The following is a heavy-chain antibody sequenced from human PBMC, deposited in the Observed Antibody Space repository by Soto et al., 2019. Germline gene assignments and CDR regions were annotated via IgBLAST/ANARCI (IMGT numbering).Heavy chain of an antibody. CDR3: ATSGYGRYDAFDI. D-gene: IGHD5-12*01. Sequence: QVQLQQWGAGLLKPSETLSLTCAVYGGSFSGYYWSWIRQPPGKGREWIGEINHSGSTNYNPSLKCRVTISVDTSKNQFSLKLSSVTAADTAVYYCATSGYGRYDAFDIWGQGTMVTVSS. V-gene: IGHV4-34*01. J-gene: IGHJ3*02. CDR1: GGSFSGYY. CDR2: INHSGST.